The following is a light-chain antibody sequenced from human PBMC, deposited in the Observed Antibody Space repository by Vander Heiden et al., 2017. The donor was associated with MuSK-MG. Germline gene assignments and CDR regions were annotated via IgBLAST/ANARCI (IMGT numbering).Light chain of an antibody. CDR1: SSNIGNNA. Sequence: QSVLTQPPSLSTAPRQSVTISCSGSSSNIGNNAVNWYQKLPGTDHNLLIVVDDMLPSGVSDRLACSKSGTSDSPALTGLQSEDEAEDDCEEQADRINGVVFGGGTKLTVL. J-gene: IGLJ3*02. CDR3: EEQADRINGVV. V-gene: IGLV1-36*01. CDR2: VDD.